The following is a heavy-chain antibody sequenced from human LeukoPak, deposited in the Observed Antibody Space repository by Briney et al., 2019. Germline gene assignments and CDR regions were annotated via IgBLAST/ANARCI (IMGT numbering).Heavy chain of an antibody. CDR2: ISSSSSTI. D-gene: IGHD5-12*01. J-gene: IGHJ4*02. CDR1: GFTFSSYS. Sequence: PGGSLRLSCAASGFTFSSYSMNWVRQAPGKGLEWVSYISSSSSTIYYAGSVKGRFTISRDNAKNSLYLQMNSLRAEDTAVYYCARSMKGQWLQVDYWGQGTLVTVSS. V-gene: IGHV3-48*01. CDR3: ARSMKGQWLQVDY.